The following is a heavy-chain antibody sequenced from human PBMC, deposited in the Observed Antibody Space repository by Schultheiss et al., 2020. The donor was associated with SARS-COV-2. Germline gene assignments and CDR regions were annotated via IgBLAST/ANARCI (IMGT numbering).Heavy chain of an antibody. CDR1: GFTFSSYA. CDR3: ARGRYRRDYFDY. J-gene: IGHJ4*02. D-gene: IGHD3-16*02. CDR2: ISGSGGST. Sequence: GGSLRLSCAASGFTFSSYAMSWVRQAPGKGLEWVSAISGSGGSTYYADSVKGRFTISRDNSKNTLYLQMNSLRAEDTAVYYCARGRYRRDYFDYWGQGTLVTVSS. V-gene: IGHV3-23*01.